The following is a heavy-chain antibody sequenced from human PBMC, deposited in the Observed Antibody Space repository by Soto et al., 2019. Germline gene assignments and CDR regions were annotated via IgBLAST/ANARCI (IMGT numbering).Heavy chain of an antibody. V-gene: IGHV3-30*18. Sequence: QVQLVESGGGVVQPGRSLRLSCVVSDFTFSDYVMHWVRQVPGKGLEWVARISYDGNYKYYADPVKGRFTISRDTSKNTLSLQMNSLKAEDTAVYYCAKDRGRYCSGGSCLLFDDWCQGTLVTVSS. CDR1: DFTFSDYV. CDR2: ISYDGNYK. J-gene: IGHJ4*02. D-gene: IGHD2-15*01. CDR3: AKDRGRYCSGGSCLLFDD.